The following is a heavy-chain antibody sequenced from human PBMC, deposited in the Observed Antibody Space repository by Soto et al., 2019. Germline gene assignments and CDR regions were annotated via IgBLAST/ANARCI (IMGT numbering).Heavy chain of an antibody. D-gene: IGHD6-19*01. Sequence: ASVKVSCKASGYTFTSYGISWVRQAPGQGLERMGWISAYNGNTNYAQKLQGRVTMTTDTSTSTAYMELRSLRSDDTAVYYCARAGRYSSGWYDSYNWFDPWGQGTLVTVSS. J-gene: IGHJ5*02. V-gene: IGHV1-18*04. CDR3: ARAGRYSSGWYDSYNWFDP. CDR2: ISAYNGNT. CDR1: GYTFTSYG.